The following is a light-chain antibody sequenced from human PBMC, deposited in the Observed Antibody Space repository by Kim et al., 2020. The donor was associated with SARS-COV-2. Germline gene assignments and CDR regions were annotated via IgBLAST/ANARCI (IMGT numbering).Light chain of an antibody. V-gene: IGKV3-15*01. CDR2: GAS. CDR1: QSVSSN. Sequence: EIVMTQSPVTLSVSAGESATLSCRASQSVSSNVAWYRQRPGQAPRLLIYGASTRAAGTPARFSGSGSGTEFTLTVSSLQSEDIATYYCQQYGDWPRTFGQGTKLEI. J-gene: IGKJ2*01. CDR3: QQYGDWPRT.